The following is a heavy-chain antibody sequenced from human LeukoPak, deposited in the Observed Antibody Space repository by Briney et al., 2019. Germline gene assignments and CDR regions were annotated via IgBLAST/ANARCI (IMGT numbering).Heavy chain of an antibody. CDR2: IGPTGDT. Sequence: PGGSLRLSCAASGFTFSSSDMHWVRQATGKGLEWVSAIGPTGDTYYPGSVKGRFTISRENARNSLYLQMNSLRAGDTAVYYCARAVPLVRGVNYYDYWGQGTLVAVSS. CDR3: ARAVPLVRGVNYYDY. V-gene: IGHV3-13*01. D-gene: IGHD3-10*01. CDR1: GFTFSSSD. J-gene: IGHJ4*02.